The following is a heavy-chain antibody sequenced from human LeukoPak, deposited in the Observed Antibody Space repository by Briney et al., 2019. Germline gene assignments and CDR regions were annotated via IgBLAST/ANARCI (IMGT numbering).Heavy chain of an antibody. CDR1: GFTFSSYG. V-gene: IGHV3-30*02. CDR3: ARKGLPDH. J-gene: IGHJ4*02. Sequence: GGSLRLSCAASGFTFSSYGMHWVRQAPGKGLEWVAFIRYDGSNKYYADSVKGRFTISRDNAKNSLYLEMNSLRTDDTAVYYCARKGLPDHWGQGTLVTVSS. CDR2: IRYDGSNK.